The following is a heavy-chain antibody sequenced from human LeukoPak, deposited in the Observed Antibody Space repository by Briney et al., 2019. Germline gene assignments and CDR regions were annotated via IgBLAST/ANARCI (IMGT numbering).Heavy chain of an antibody. Sequence: PSETLSLTCTVSGGSISSSSYYWGWIRQPPGKGLEWIGSIYYSRSTYYNPSLKSRVTISVDTSKNQFSLKLSSVTAADTAVYYCARARKVRWGSQKGSGHKDFDYWGQGTLVTVSS. CDR1: GGSISSSSYY. CDR2: IYYSRST. CDR3: ARARKVRWGSQKGSGHKDFDY. J-gene: IGHJ4*02. D-gene: IGHD4-23*01. V-gene: IGHV4-39*07.